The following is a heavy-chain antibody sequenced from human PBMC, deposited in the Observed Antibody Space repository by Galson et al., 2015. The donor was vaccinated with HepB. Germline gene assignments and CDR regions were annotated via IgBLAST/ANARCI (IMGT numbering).Heavy chain of an antibody. CDR3: ASGPPSFWDYYMDV. CDR1: GGSISSYY. D-gene: IGHD3-16*01. J-gene: IGHJ6*03. Sequence: SETLSLTCTVSGGSISSYYWSWIRQPPGKGLEWIGYIYYSGSTNYNSSLKSRVTISVDTSKNQFTLKLSSVTAADTAVYYCASGPPSFWDYYMDVWGKGTTVTVSS. V-gene: IGHV4-59*01. CDR2: IYYSGST.